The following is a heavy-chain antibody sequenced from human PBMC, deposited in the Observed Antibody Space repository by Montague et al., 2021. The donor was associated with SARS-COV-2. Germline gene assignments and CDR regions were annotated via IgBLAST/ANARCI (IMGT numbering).Heavy chain of an antibody. J-gene: IGHJ3*02. CDR1: GGSISNGGYY. Sequence: TLSLTCTVSGGSISNGGYYCSWIRQHPGKGLEWIGYMYDSGSTYYNPSFTSRVTMSLDTSKNQFSLKLGSVTAADTAVYYCARGDGVVVAAPYIWGQGTMVTVSS. CDR2: MYDSGST. CDR3: ARGDGVVVAAPYI. D-gene: IGHD2-15*01. V-gene: IGHV4-31*03.